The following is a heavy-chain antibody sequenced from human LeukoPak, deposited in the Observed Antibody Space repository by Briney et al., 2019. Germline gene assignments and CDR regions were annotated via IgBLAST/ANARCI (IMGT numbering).Heavy chain of an antibody. CDR1: GFIFSNYA. J-gene: IGHJ4*02. CDR2: ISSTSKDK. V-gene: IGHV3-21*04. Sequence: GGSLRLSCAASGFIFSNYAMNWVRQAPGKGLEWVSSISSTSKDKNYADSVKGRFTISRDNSKNTLYLQMNSLRADDTAVYYCAKKNPSTDWGQGTLVTVSS. CDR3: AKKNPSTD. D-gene: IGHD2/OR15-2a*01.